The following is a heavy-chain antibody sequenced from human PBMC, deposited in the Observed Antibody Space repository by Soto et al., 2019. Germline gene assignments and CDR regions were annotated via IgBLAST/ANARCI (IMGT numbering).Heavy chain of an antibody. D-gene: IGHD2-15*01. J-gene: IGHJ6*02. CDR2: ISGSGGNI. CDR1: GFTFRSYA. Sequence: EVQLLESGGGLVQPGGSLRLSCAASGFTFRSYAMSWVRQAPRKGLEWVSAISGSGGNIYYADSVKGRFTISRDNSKNTLYLEMNSLRAEDTAVYYCAKDKGPSVGATPGYYYQGLDVWGQGTTVTVSS. V-gene: IGHV3-23*01. CDR3: AKDKGPSVGATPGYYYQGLDV.